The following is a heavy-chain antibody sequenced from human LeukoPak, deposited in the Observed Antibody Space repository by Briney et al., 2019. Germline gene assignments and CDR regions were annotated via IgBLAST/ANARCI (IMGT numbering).Heavy chain of an antibody. CDR1: GGSISSDNFF. CDR3: ARGKGERGYSGYDFGFDY. D-gene: IGHD5-12*01. J-gene: IGHJ4*02. Sequence: SETLSLTCTVSGGSISSDNFFWGWIRQPPGKGLEWIGSIYYGGSTFYNPYLNSRLSMSIDTSKSQLSLKLSSVTAADTAVYYCARGKGERGYSGYDFGFDYWGQGTLVTVSS. V-gene: IGHV4-39*01. CDR2: IYYGGST.